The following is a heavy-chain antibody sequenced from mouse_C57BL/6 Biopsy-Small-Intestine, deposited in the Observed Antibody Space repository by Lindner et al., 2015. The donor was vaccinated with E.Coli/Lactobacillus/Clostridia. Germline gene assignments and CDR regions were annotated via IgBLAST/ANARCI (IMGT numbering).Heavy chain of an antibody. Sequence: VQLQESGPVLVKPGASVKMSCKASGYTFTDYYMNWVKQSQGKSLEWIGVIDPSNGGISYNQKFKGKATLTVDKSSSTAYMDLNSLTSEDSAVYYCARGDYDRGDYFDYWGQGTTLTVSS. J-gene: IGHJ2*01. V-gene: IGHV1-19*01. CDR3: ARGDYDRGDYFDY. D-gene: IGHD2-4*01. CDR1: GYTFTDYY. CDR2: IDPSNGGI.